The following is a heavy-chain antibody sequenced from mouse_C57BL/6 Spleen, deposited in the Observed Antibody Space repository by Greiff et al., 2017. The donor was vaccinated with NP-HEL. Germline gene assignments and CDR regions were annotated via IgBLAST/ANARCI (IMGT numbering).Heavy chain of an antibody. CDR2: ISYDGSN. D-gene: IGHD3-2*02. CDR1: GYSITSGYY. V-gene: IGHV3-6*01. CDR3: ARGDGTAQVDY. Sequence: EVQLKESGPGLVKPSQSLSLTCSVTGYSITSGYYWNWIRQFPGNKLEWMGYISYDGSNNYNPSLKNRISITRDTSKNQFFLKLNSVTTEDTATYYCARGDGTAQVDYWGQGTTLTVSS. J-gene: IGHJ2*01.